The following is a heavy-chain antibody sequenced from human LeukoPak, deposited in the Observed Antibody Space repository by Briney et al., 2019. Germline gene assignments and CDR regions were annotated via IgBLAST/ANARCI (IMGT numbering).Heavy chain of an antibody. V-gene: IGHV1-2*02. J-gene: IGHJ4*02. D-gene: IGHD3-22*01. CDR1: GYTFTGYY. CDR3: ARGPRVNYYDSSGYGRDY. Sequence: ASVKVSCKASGYTFTGYYMHWVRQAPGQGLEWMGWINPNSGGTNYAQKFQGRVTMTRDTSISTAYMELSRLRSDDTAVYYCARGPRVNYYDSSGYGRDYWGQGTLVTVPS. CDR2: INPNSGGT.